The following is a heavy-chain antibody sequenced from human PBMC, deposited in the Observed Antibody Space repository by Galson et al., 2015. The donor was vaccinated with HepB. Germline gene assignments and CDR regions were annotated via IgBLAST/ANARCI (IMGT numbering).Heavy chain of an antibody. CDR3: AKVPGRYCSGGSCYSVDY. CDR1: GFTFSSYW. J-gene: IGHJ4*02. Sequence: SLRLSCAASGFTFSSYWMHWVRQAPGKGLVWVSRINSDGSSTSYADSVKGRFTISRDNAKNTLYLQMNSLRAEDTAVYYCAKVPGRYCSGGSCYSVDYWGQGTLVTVSS. V-gene: IGHV3-74*01. D-gene: IGHD2-15*01. CDR2: INSDGSST.